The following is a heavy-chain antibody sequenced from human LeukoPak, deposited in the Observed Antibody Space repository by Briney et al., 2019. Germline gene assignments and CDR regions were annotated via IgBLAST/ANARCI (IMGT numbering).Heavy chain of an antibody. CDR3: AREVGGDFDALDY. CDR1: GGSISSGNR. J-gene: IGHJ4*02. V-gene: IGHV4-4*02. D-gene: IGHD4-17*01. Sequence: SGTLSLTCAVSGGSISSGNRWSWVRQPPGKGLQWIGEIFHSGSTNYNPSLKSRVTISVDNSKNQLSLTLTSVTAADTAVYYCAREVGGDFDALDYWGQGTLVTVSS. CDR2: IFHSGST.